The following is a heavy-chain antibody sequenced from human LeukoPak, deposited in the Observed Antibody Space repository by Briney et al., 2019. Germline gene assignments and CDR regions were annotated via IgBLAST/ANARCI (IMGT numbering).Heavy chain of an antibody. V-gene: IGHV3-23*01. CDR3: AKHDPRRVVITNWFDP. CDR1: GFTFNTCA. CDR2: ISGSGGIT. Sequence: GGSLRLSCEASGFTFNTCAMSWVRQAPGKGLEWVSAISGSGGITYYADSVKGRFTISRGNSKNTLYLQMNSLRAEDTAVYYCAKHDPRRVVITNWFDPWGQGTLVTVSS. J-gene: IGHJ5*02. D-gene: IGHD3-22*01.